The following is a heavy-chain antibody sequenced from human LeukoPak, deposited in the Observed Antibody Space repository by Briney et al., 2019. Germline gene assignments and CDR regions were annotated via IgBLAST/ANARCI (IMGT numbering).Heavy chain of an antibody. D-gene: IGHD1-26*01. Sequence: SVKVSCKASGFTFTSSAMQWVRQARGQRLEWIGWIVVGSGNTNYAQKFQERVTIARDMSTSTAYMGLSSLRSEDTAVYYCAAGLGGSYYAFDIWGQGTMVTVSS. CDR3: AAGLGGSYYAFDI. V-gene: IGHV1-58*02. J-gene: IGHJ3*02. CDR2: IVVGSGNT. CDR1: GFTFTSSA.